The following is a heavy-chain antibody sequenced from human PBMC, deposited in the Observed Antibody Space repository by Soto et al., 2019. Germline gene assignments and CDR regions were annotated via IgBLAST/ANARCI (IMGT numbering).Heavy chain of an antibody. D-gene: IGHD3-22*01. Sequence: GASVKVSCKASGGTFSSYTISWVRQAPGQGLEWMGGIIPIFGTANYAQKFQGRVTITADESTSTAYMELSSLRSEDTAVYYCARDITNSLYYYDSSGPKTLYDMDVWGQGTTVTVSS. CDR1: GGTFSSYT. CDR3: ARDITNSLYYYDSSGPKTLYDMDV. V-gene: IGHV1-69*13. CDR2: IIPIFGTA. J-gene: IGHJ6*02.